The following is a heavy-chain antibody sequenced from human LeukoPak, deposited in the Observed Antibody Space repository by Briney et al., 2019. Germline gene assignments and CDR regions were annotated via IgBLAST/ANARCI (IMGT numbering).Heavy chain of an antibody. V-gene: IGHV3-30*03. CDR3: ARGRLEDDAFDI. Sequence: PGGPLRLSCAASGFSFSNFGMHWVRQAPGKGLECVAVISHDGSNKYYADSVKGRFTISRDNSKNTLYLQMNSLRAEDTAVYYCARGRLEDDAFDIWGQGTMVTVSS. CDR1: GFSFSNFG. J-gene: IGHJ3*02. D-gene: IGHD6-19*01. CDR2: ISHDGSNK.